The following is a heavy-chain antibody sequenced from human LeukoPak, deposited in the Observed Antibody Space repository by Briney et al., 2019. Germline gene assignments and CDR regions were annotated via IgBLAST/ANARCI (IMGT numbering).Heavy chain of an antibody. CDR2: IYYSGST. J-gene: IGHJ6*02. CDR3: TRVRFLEWLSPYYSYYYGMDV. CDR1: GGSVSSGSYY. V-gene: IGHV4-61*01. D-gene: IGHD3-3*01. Sequence: SETLSLTCTVSGGSVSSGSYYWTWIRQPPGKGLEWIAFIYYSGSTKYNPSLNIRVTISRDTSKNQFSLKLSSVTAADTAVYYCTRVRFLEWLSPYYSYYYGMDVWGQGTTVTVSS.